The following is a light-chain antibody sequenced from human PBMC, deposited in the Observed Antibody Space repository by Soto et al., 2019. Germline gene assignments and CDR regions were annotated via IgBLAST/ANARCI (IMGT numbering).Light chain of an antibody. CDR3: QQYNSYPYT. Sequence: DIQMTQSPSTLSASVGDRVTITCRDSQSISSWLAWYQQKPGKAPKLLIYDASSLESGVPSRFSGSGSGTEFTLTISSLQPDEFATYDCQQYNSYPYTFGQGTKLEIK. CDR2: DAS. CDR1: QSISSW. V-gene: IGKV1-5*01. J-gene: IGKJ2*01.